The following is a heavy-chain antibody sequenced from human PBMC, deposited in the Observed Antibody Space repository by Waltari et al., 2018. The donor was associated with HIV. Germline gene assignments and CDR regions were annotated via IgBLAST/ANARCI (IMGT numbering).Heavy chain of an antibody. Sequence: KPSETLSLTCTVSGGSVINSDYYWDFIRQSPGKGLEWIGNIYYTGTTFYNPSLKSRVTMSADLSKNQFSLRLRSVTAADTAIYYCARRPRMAGFYLYYGMDVWGQGTTVTVSS. D-gene: IGHD2-8*01. J-gene: IGHJ6*02. CDR2: IYYTGTT. V-gene: IGHV4-39*01. CDR3: ARRPRMAGFYLYYGMDV. CDR1: GGSVINSDYY.